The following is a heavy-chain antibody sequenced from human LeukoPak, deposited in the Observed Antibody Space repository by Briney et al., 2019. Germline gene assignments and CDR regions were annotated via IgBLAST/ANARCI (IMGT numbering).Heavy chain of an antibody. CDR3: AKDNGHVVYCGGDCYQNYFDY. Sequence: GGSLRLSCAASGFTFSSYSMNWVRQAPGKGLEWVSSISSSSSYIYYADSVKGRFTISRDNAKNSLYLQMNSLRAEDTALYYCAKDNGHVVYCGGDCYQNYFDYWGQGTLVTVSS. V-gene: IGHV3-21*04. CDR2: ISSSSSYI. CDR1: GFTFSSYS. D-gene: IGHD2-21*02. J-gene: IGHJ4*02.